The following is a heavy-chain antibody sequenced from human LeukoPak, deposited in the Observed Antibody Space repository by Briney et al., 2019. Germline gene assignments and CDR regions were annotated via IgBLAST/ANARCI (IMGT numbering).Heavy chain of an antibody. CDR2: IRYDGSNK. CDR3: AKDMSPYHVVGWDYMDV. J-gene: IGHJ6*03. V-gene: IGHV3-30*02. Sequence: GGSLRLSCAASGFTFDDYAMHWVRQAPGKGLEWVAFIRYDGSNKYYADSVKGRFTISRDNSKNTLYLQMNSLRAEDTAVYYCAKDMSPYHVVGWDYMDVWGKGTTVTISS. D-gene: IGHD6-19*01. CDR1: GFTFDDYA.